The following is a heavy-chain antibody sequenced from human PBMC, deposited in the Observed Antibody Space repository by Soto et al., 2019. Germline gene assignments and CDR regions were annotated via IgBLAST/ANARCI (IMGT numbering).Heavy chain of an antibody. CDR3: ARLPRGYNWNDGH. D-gene: IGHD1-20*01. Sequence: SETLSLTCTVSGGSISSYYWSWIRQPPGKGLEWIGYIYYSGSTNYNPSLKSRVTISVDTSKNQFSLKLSSVTAADTAVYYCARLPRGYNWNDGHWGQGTLVTVSS. CDR2: IYYSGST. CDR1: GGSISSYY. J-gene: IGHJ4*02. V-gene: IGHV4-59*08.